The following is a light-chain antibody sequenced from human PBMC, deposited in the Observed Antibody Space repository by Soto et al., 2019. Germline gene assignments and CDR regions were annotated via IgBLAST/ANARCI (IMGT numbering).Light chain of an antibody. CDR3: QQYSSMLS. Sequence: DLQMTQSPSSLSASVGDRVTIACQSSHDVSWNLNWFQQKPGETPKLLIYDASNLERGVPSRFSGSGSGTDFNVTISSLQPEDVATYYWQQYSSMLSFGGGTEVDLK. J-gene: IGKJ4*01. V-gene: IGKV1-33*01. CDR1: HDVSWN. CDR2: DAS.